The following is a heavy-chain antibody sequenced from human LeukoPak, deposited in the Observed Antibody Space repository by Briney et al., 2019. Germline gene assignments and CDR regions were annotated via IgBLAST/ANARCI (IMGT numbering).Heavy chain of an antibody. CDR3: ARGVAVAGNLDY. V-gene: IGHV4-61*01. CDR1: GGSVISGSYY. D-gene: IGHD6-19*01. Sequence: SETLSLTCTVSGGSVISGSYYGSWIRQPPERGLEWIGYIYYSGSTNYNPSLKSRVTISVDTSKNQFSLKLSSVTAADTAVYYCARGVAVAGNLDYWGQGTLVTVSS. CDR2: IYYSGST. J-gene: IGHJ4*02.